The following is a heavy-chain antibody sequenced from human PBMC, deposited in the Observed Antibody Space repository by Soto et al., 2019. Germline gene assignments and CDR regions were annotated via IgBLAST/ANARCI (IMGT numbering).Heavy chain of an antibody. CDR2: INHSGST. CDR3: ARGRVLWFRELTYYYYMDV. V-gene: IGHV4-34*01. Sequence: NPSETLSLTCAVYGGSFSGYYWSWIRQPPGKGLEWIGEINHSGSTNYNPSLKSRVTISVDTSKNQFSLKLSSVTAADTAVYYCARGRVLWFRELTYYYYMDVWGNGTTVTVSS. CDR1: GGSFSGYY. J-gene: IGHJ6*03. D-gene: IGHD3-10*01.